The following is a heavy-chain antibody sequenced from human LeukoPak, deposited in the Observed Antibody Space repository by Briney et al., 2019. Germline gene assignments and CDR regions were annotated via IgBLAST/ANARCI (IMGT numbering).Heavy chain of an antibody. V-gene: IGHV1-69*05. Sequence: SVKVSCKASGGTFSSYAISWVRQGPAQGLEWMGRSIPIFGTANYAQRFQGRVTITTDESTSTAYMELSSLRSEDTAVYYCASDVLRFLEWPLLDPWGQGTLVTVSS. J-gene: IGHJ5*02. CDR2: SIPIFGTA. CDR1: GGTFSSYA. D-gene: IGHD3-3*01. CDR3: ASDVLRFLEWPLLDP.